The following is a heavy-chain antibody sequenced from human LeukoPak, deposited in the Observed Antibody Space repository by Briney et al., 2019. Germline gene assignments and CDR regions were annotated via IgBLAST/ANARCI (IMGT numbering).Heavy chain of an antibody. CDR1: GYTFTGYY. D-gene: IGHD6-19*01. CDR2: INPNSGGT. J-gene: IGHJ4*02. V-gene: IGHV1-2*02. Sequence: AASVKVSCKASGYTFTGYYMFWVRQAPGQGLEWMGWINPNSGGTNYAQRFQGRVTLTRDTSISTAYMELSRLKSDDTAVYYCAIGGDSSGWDWGQGTLVTVSS. CDR3: AIGGDSSGWD.